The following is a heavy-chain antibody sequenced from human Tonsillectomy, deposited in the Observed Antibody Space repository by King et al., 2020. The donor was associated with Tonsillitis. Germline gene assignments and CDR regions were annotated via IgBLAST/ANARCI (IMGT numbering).Heavy chain of an antibody. D-gene: IGHD3-22*01. CDR1: GYSISSGYY. V-gene: IGHV4-38-2*01. CDR3: ARGYYYDSSGSSFDY. J-gene: IGHJ4*02. CDR2: IYHSGST. Sequence: VQLQESGPGLVKPSETLSLTCAVSGYSISSGYYWGWIRQPPGKGLEWIGSIYHSGSTYYKPSLKSRVTISVDTSKNQFSLKLSSVTAADTAVYYCARGYYYDSSGSSFDYWGQGTLVTVSS.